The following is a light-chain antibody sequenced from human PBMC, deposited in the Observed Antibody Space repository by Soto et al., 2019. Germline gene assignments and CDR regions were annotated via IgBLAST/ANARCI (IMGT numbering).Light chain of an antibody. CDR2: DAS. V-gene: IGKV3-11*01. Sequence: EIVLTQSPATLSLSPGERATLSCRASQSISSYLAWYQQKPGQAPRLLIYDASNRATGIPARFSGSGSGTDFPPTISSLEPEDFAVYYCQQRSNWPLTFGPGTKVDIK. CDR3: QQRSNWPLT. J-gene: IGKJ3*01. CDR1: QSISSY.